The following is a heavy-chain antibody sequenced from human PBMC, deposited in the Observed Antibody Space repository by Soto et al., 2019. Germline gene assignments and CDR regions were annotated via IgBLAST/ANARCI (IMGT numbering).Heavy chain of an antibody. CDR2: ISYDGSNK. D-gene: IGHD3-3*01. Sequence: QVQLVESGGGVAQPGRSLRLSCAASGFTFSSYAMHWVRQAPGKGLEWVAVISYDGSNKYYADSVKGRFTISRDNSKNTLYLQMNSLRAEDTAVYYCARETYYDFWSGPYYGMDVWGQGTTVTVSS. CDR1: GFTFSSYA. J-gene: IGHJ6*02. V-gene: IGHV3-30-3*01. CDR3: ARETYYDFWSGPYYGMDV.